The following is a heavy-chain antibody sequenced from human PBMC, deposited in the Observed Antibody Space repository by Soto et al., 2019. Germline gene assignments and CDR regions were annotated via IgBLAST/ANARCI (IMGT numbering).Heavy chain of an antibody. CDR2: ISGSGGST. CDR1: ELNISSYS. Sequence: GGSKRHSNASSELNISSYSMILVRQAPGKGLEWVSAISGSGGSTYYADSVKGRFTISRDNSKNTLHLQMNSLRADDTAIYYWAKGDWADYWGPGALVTVSS. J-gene: IGHJ4*02. CDR3: AKGDWADY. V-gene: IGHV3-23*01. D-gene: IGHD3-9*01.